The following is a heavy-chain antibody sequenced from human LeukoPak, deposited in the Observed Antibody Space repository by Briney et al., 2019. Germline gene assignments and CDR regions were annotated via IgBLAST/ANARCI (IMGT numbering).Heavy chain of an antibody. V-gene: IGHV1-46*01. Sequence: ASVKVSCKASEYTFTSYYMHWVRQAPGQGLEWMGIINPSGGSTNYAQKFQGRVIMTTDTSTSTVYMELSSLKSEDTAVYYCARVRDGYNDAYDIWGQGTMVIVSS. CDR1: EYTFTSYY. D-gene: IGHD5-24*01. J-gene: IGHJ3*02. CDR3: ARVRDGYNDAYDI. CDR2: INPSGGST.